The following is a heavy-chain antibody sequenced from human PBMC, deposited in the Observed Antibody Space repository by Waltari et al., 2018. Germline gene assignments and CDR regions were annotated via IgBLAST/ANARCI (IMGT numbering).Heavy chain of an antibody. D-gene: IGHD1-26*01. Sequence: QVQLVQSGAEVKKPGASVKVSCKVSGYTLTELSMHWVRQAPGKGLEWMGGGLHEDGEKNDERKFQGRCTMTEYTTTDTAYSERRSLRAADAAVYYCATYGGVGATHEYFQHWGQGTLVTVSS. CDR3: ATYGGVGATHEYFQH. CDR1: GYTLTELS. V-gene: IGHV1-24*01. J-gene: IGHJ1*01. CDR2: GLHEDGEK.